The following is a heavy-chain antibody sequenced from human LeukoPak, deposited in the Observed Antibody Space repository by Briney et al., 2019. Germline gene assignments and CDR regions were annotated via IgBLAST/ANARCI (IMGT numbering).Heavy chain of an antibody. D-gene: IGHD5-12*01. CDR3: AREIFWSGYFSNLHFDY. J-gene: IGHJ4*02. CDR2: ISSSSTYI. Sequence: GGSLRLSCVGSEFTFSSYNMNWVRQAPGKGLEWVSSISSSSTYIYYADSVKGRFTISRDNAKNTLYLQLNNLRPEDTAVYYCAREIFWSGYFSNLHFDYWGQGTLVTVSS. V-gene: IGHV3-21*01. CDR1: EFTFSSYN.